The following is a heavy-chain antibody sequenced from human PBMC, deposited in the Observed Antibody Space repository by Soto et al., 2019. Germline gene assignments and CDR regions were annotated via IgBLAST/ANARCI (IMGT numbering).Heavy chain of an antibody. CDR1: GGSFSGYY. CDR3: ARGRAIVVVPARRGAYYGIDV. CDR2: INHSGST. V-gene: IGHV4-34*01. D-gene: IGHD2-2*01. Sequence: PSETLSLTCAVYGGSFSGYYWCWICQPPGKGLEWIGEINHSGSTHYHPSRKRRVTLSVYTTKIQFSLKLSSVTAAGTAVYHCARGRAIVVVPARRGAYYGIDVWDKGTTVTVSS. J-gene: IGHJ6*04.